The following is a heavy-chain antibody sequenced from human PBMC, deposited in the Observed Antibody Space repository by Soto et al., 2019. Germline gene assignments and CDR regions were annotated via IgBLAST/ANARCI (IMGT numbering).Heavy chain of an antibody. Sequence: PGGSLRLSCAASGVTLSDYFMTWIRQAPGKGPEWVSYMSSSGRTIYYADSVKGRFTFSRDNAKNSLYLQMNSLRAEDTAVYYCARGRYNWHANFDYWGQGTLVTVAS. CDR3: ARGRYNWHANFDY. CDR2: MSSSGRTI. V-gene: IGHV3-11*01. CDR1: GVTLSDYF. D-gene: IGHD1-1*01. J-gene: IGHJ4*02.